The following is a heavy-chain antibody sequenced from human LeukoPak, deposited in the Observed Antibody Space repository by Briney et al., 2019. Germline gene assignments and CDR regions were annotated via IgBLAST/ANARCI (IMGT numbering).Heavy chain of an antibody. CDR2: IYYSGST. J-gene: IGHJ4*02. V-gene: IGHV4-61*05. CDR3: ARGSSGYYIDY. D-gene: IGHD3-22*01. Sequence: SETLSLTCTVSGGSISSSSYYWGWIRQPPGKGLEWIGYIYYSGSTNYNPSLKSRVTISVDTSKNQFSLKLSSVTAADTAVYYCARGSSGYYIDYWGQGTLVTVSS. CDR1: GGSISSSSYY.